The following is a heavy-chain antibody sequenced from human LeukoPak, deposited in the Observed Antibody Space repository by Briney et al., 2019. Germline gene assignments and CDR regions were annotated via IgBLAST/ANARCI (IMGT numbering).Heavy chain of an antibody. CDR1: GFTFDDYA. V-gene: IGHV3-9*01. CDR3: ARGWSEYCSSTSCYYFDY. CDR2: ISWNSGSI. D-gene: IGHD2-2*01. Sequence: GRSLRLSCAASGFTFDDYAMHWVRQAPGKGLEWVSGISWNSGSIGYADSVKGRFTISRDNAKNSLYLQMNSLRAEDTAVYYCARGWSEYCSSTSCYYFDYWGQGTLVTVSS. J-gene: IGHJ4*02.